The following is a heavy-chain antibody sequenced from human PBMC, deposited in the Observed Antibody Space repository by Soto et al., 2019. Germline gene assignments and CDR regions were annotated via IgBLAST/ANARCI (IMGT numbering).Heavy chain of an antibody. J-gene: IGHJ4*02. CDR3: TTDFFDFWSGYYYY. D-gene: IGHD3-3*01. CDR2: IKSKTDGGTT. Sequence: GGSLRLSCAASGFTFSNAWMSWVRQAPGKGLEWVGRIKSKTDGGTTDYAAPVKGRFTISRDDSKNTLYLQMNSLKTEDTAVYYCTTDFFDFWSGYYYYWGQGTLVTVSS. V-gene: IGHV3-15*01. CDR1: GFTFSNAW.